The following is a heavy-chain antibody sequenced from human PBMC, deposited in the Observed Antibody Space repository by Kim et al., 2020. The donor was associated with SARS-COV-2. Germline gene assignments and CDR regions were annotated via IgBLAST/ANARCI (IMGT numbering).Heavy chain of an antibody. V-gene: IGHV5-51*01. J-gene: IGHJ4*02. CDR1: GYSFSNYW. CDR2: VFPGDSDT. Sequence: GESLKISCKGSGYSFSNYWIAWVRQMPGKGLEWMGTVFPGDSDTRYSPSFQGQVTISADKSISTAYLQWSSLKASDTAIYYCARGFYPHSGGYYDPFEYWGQRTLVPVSS. CDR3: ARGFYPHSGGYYDPFEY. D-gene: IGHD3-22*01.